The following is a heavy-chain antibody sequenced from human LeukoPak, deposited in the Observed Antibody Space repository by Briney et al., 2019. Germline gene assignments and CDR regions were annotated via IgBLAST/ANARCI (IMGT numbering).Heavy chain of an antibody. J-gene: IGHJ6*03. D-gene: IGHD1-26*01. CDR2: IYTSGST. Sequence: SSETLSLTCTVSGGSISSYYWSWIRQPPGKGLEWIGYIYTSGSTNYNPSLKRRVTISVDTSKNQFSLKLSSVTAADTAVYYCARAERGNYYYYYMDVWGKGTTVTVSS. V-gene: IGHV4-4*09. CDR1: GGSISSYY. CDR3: ARAERGNYYYYYMDV.